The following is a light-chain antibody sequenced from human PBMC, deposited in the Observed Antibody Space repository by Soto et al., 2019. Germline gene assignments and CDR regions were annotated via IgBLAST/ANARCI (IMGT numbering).Light chain of an antibody. CDR2: DNN. CDR1: SSNIGATSN. J-gene: IGLJ2*01. Sequence: QTVVTQPPSVSGAPGQRVTISCTGSSSNIGATSNVYWYQQLPGAAPKLLFYDNNSRPSGVPDRFSGSKSGTSASLAITGLQSEDEADYYCQSYDFSLTAVVFGGGTKVTVL. CDR3: QSYDFSLTAVV. V-gene: IGLV1-40*01.